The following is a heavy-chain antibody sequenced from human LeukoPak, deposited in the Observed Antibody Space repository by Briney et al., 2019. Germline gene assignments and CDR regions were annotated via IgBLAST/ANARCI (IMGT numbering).Heavy chain of an antibody. J-gene: IGHJ4*02. D-gene: IGHD6-19*01. CDR1: GFTFCSYW. Sequence: GGSLRLFCAASGFTFCSYWMIWVRQAPGKGLEWVANIKQDGSEKYYVDSVKGRFTISRDNAKNSLYLQMNILRAEDTAVYYCARAPGPERYSSVWYGGAFDYWGQGTLVTVSS. V-gene: IGHV3-7*05. CDR3: ARAPGPERYSSVWYGGAFDY. CDR2: IKQDGSEK.